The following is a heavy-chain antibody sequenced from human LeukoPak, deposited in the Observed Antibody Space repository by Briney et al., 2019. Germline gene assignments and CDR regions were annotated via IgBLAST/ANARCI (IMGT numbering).Heavy chain of an antibody. Sequence: GGSLRLSCAASGFTFNNYWMHWVRQAPGKGLVWVSRGDGDGSHSTYADSVKGRFTISRDNAKNTLYLQMNSLTGEDTAVYYCAYSDHFDNWGQGTLVTVSS. J-gene: IGHJ4*02. CDR1: GFTFNNYW. CDR3: AYSDHFDN. D-gene: IGHD4-17*01. V-gene: IGHV3-74*03. CDR2: GDGDGSHS.